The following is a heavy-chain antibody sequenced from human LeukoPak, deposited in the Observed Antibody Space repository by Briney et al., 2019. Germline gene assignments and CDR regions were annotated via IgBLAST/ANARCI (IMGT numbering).Heavy chain of an antibody. Sequence: PGGSLRLSCAASGFTFDDYAMHWVRQAPGKGLEWVSGISWNSGSIGYADSVKGRFTISRDNAKNSLYLQMNSLRAEDTALYYCAKDMNRGYGDYLYYFDYWGQGTLVTVSS. J-gene: IGHJ4*02. CDR3: AKDMNRGYGDYLYYFDY. V-gene: IGHV3-9*01. CDR1: GFTFDDYA. CDR2: ISWNSGSI. D-gene: IGHD4-17*01.